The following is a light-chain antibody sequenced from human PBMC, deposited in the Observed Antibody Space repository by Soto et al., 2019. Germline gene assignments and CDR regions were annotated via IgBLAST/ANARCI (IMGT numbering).Light chain of an antibody. Sequence: EIVMTQSPATLSVSPGESATLSCRASQSISSELAWYQQKPGQPPRIRIYGASTTATGVPARFTGSGSGSDFSLTISGLQSEDFAVYYWQQGHNWPLTFGQGTRLEI. CDR3: QQGHNWPLT. V-gene: IGKV3-15*01. CDR2: GAS. CDR1: QSISSE. J-gene: IGKJ2*01.